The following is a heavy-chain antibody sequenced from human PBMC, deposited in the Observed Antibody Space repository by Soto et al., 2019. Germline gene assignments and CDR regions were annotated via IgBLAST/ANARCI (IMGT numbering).Heavy chain of an antibody. CDR2: IHHSGST. Sequence: QLQLQESGSGLVKPSQTLSLTCAVSGGSISSGGYSWSWIRQPPGKGLEWIGYIHHSGSTYYKASLNNRVTISVDSSKNQFSLKLTSVTAADTAVYYCARGDFDFWDGFYTGRGGCFDNWGQGTLVTVSS. CDR1: GGSISSGGYS. D-gene: IGHD3-3*01. J-gene: IGHJ4*02. V-gene: IGHV4-30-2*01. CDR3: ARGDFDFWDGFYTGRGGCFDN.